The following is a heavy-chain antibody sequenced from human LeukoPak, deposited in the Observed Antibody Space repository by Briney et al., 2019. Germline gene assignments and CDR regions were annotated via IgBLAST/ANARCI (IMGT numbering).Heavy chain of an antibody. CDR2: IYYSGST. J-gene: IGHJ4*02. CDR3: ARDRGIAAAGALFDY. D-gene: IGHD6-13*01. Sequence: SETLSLTCTVSGGSLSSYYWSWIRQPPGKGLEWIGYIYYSGSTNYNPSLKSRVTISVDTSKNQFSLKLSSVTAADTAVYYCARDRGIAAAGALFDYWGQGTLVTVSS. V-gene: IGHV4-59*01. CDR1: GGSLSSYY.